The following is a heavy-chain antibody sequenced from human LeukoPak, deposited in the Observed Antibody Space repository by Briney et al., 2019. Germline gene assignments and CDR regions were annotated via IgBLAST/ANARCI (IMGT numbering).Heavy chain of an antibody. CDR3: ARGRSGEQLVEWDDY. D-gene: IGHD6-6*01. CDR2: TNHSGST. CDR1: GGSFSVYY. J-gene: IGHJ4*02. V-gene: IGHV4-34*01. Sequence: SETLSLTCAVYGGSFSVYYWSWIRQPPGKGLEWIGETNHSGSTNYNPSLKSRVTISVDTSKNQFSLKLSSVTAADTAVYYCARGRSGEQLVEWDDYWGQGTLVTVSS.